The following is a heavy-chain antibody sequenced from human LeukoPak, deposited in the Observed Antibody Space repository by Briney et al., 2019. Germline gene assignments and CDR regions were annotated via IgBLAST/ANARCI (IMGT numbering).Heavy chain of an antibody. CDR2: IVVGSGNT. Sequence: SVKVSFKASGFTSTSSAMQWVRQARGQRLEWIGWIVVGSGNTNYAQKFQERVTITRDMSTSTAYMELSSLRSEDTAVYYCAAGWVCSGGSCYYYFDYWGQGTLVTVSS. D-gene: IGHD2-15*01. J-gene: IGHJ4*02. CDR3: AAGWVCSGGSCYYYFDY. V-gene: IGHV1-58*02. CDR1: GFTSTSSA.